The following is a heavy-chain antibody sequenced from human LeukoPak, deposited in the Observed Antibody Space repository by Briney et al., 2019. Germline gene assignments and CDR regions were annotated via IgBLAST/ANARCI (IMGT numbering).Heavy chain of an antibody. D-gene: IGHD2-15*01. V-gene: IGHV4-59*08. J-gene: IGHJ4*02. CDR3: ARAPVGFCSSGTCKRYFDY. CDR2: VYYSGST. CDR1: GASISSYY. Sequence: SETLSLTCTVSGASISSYYWSWIRQPPGKGLEWIGYVYYSGSTNYNPSLMSRVTMSVDTSKNQFSLKLNSVTAADTALYYCARAPVGFCSSGTCKRYFDYWGQGTRVTVSS.